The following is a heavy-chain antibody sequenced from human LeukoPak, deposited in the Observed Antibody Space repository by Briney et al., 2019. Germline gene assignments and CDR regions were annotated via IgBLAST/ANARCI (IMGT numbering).Heavy chain of an antibody. CDR2: IYHSGST. D-gene: IGHD6-19*01. CDR3: ARDPYSSGWWDY. J-gene: IGHJ4*02. V-gene: IGHV4-38-2*02. CDR1: GYSISSGYY. Sequence: NPSETLSLTCTVSGYSISSGYYWGWIRQPPGKGLEWIGSIYHSGSTYYNPSLKSRVTISVDTSKNQFSLKLSSVTAADTAVYYCARDPYSSGWWDYWGQGTLVTVSS.